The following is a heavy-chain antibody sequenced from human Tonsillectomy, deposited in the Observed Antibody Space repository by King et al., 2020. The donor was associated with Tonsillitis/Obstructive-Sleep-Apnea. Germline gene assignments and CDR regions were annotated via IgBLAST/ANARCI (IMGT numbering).Heavy chain of an antibody. J-gene: IGHJ4*02. V-gene: IGHV4-39*01. CDR1: GGSISSSSYY. D-gene: IGHD3-10*01. CDR3: ARHWVGGSGSYYRSPFDY. Sequence: QLQESGPGLVKPSETLSLTCTVSGGSISSSSYYWGWIRQPPGKGLEWIGSIYYSGSTYYNPSLKSRVTISVDTSKNQFSLKLSSVTAADTAVYYCARHWVGGSGSYYRSPFDYWGQGTLVTVSS. CDR2: IYYSGST.